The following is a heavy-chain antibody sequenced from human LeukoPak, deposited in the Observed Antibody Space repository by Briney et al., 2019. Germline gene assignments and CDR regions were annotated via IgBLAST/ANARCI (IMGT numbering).Heavy chain of an antibody. V-gene: IGHV3-66*01. CDR2: IYSGGTT. CDR1: GFIVTGNY. D-gene: IGHD1-26*01. J-gene: IGHJ4*02. CDR3: ARSGSDFDY. Sequence: GGSLRLSCAVSGFIVTGNYMTWVRLAPGKGLEWVSTIYSGGTTFYTDSVRGRFTISRDNAENSLYLQMDSLRAEDTAVYYCARSGSDFDYWGQGTLVTVSS.